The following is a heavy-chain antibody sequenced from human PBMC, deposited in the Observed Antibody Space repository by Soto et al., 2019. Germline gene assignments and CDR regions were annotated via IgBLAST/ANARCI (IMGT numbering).Heavy chain of an antibody. Sequence: PGESLKISCKGSGYSFTSYWIGWVRQMPGKGLEWMGIIYPGDSDTRYSPSFQGQVTISADKSISTAYLQWSSLKASDTAMYYCARTGGSGSYYKEYYYYGMDVWGQGTTVTVSS. J-gene: IGHJ6*02. CDR3: ARTGGSGSYYKEYYYYGMDV. CDR1: GYSFTSYW. D-gene: IGHD3-10*01. V-gene: IGHV5-51*01. CDR2: IYPGDSDT.